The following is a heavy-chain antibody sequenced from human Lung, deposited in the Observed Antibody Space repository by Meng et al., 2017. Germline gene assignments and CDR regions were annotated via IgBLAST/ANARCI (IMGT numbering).Heavy chain of an antibody. Sequence: QVQLQELGPGLVKPSGTLSLTCTVSGDSITSDIWWSWVRQPPGKGLEWIGEVYHRGDTNYNPSLKSRVVISVDKSKNQFSLNLSSVTAADTAVYYCGRDQGRELINHWGQGTLVTVSS. CDR2: VYHRGDT. D-gene: IGHD1-7*01. CDR1: GDSITSDIW. V-gene: IGHV4-4*02. J-gene: IGHJ4*02. CDR3: GRDQGRELINH.